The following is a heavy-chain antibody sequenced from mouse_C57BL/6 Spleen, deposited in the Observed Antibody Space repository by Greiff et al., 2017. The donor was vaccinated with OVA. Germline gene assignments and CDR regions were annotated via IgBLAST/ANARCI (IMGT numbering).Heavy chain of an antibody. CDR1: GFTFSSYA. J-gene: IGHJ4*01. CDR3: TRDHGVTTGYYAMDY. Sequence: EVKLVESGEGLVKPGGSLKLSCAASGFTFSSYAMSWVRQTPEKRLEWVAYISSGGDYIYYADTVKGRFTISRDNARNTLYLQMSSLKSEDTAMYYCTRDHGVTTGYYAMDYWGHEPQSPSPQ. CDR2: ISSGGDYI. D-gene: IGHD2-2*01. V-gene: IGHV5-9-1*02.